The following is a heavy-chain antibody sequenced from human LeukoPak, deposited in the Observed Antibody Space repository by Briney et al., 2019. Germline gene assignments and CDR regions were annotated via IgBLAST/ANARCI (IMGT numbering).Heavy chain of an antibody. J-gene: IGHJ4*02. V-gene: IGHV4-39*01. CDR1: GGSISSSSYY. D-gene: IGHD6-13*01. Sequence: PSETLSLTCTVSGGSISSSSYYWGWIRQPPGKGPEWIGSIYYSGSTYYNPSLKSRVTISVDTSKNQFSLKLSSVTAADTAVYYCARQIAAAGTPSLTFDYWGQGTLVTVSS. CDR3: ARQIAAAGTPSLTFDY. CDR2: IYYSGST.